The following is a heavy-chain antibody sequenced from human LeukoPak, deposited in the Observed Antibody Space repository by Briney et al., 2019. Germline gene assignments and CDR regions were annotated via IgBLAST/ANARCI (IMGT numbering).Heavy chain of an antibody. V-gene: IGHV5-51*01. Sequence: KVSCKASGYTFTSYGISWVRQMPGKGLEWMGIIYPGDSDTRYSPSFQGQVTISADKSINTAYLQWSSLKASDTAMYYCARYFGSGTYYLDYWGQGTLVTVSS. CDR2: IYPGDSDT. CDR1: GYTFTSYG. D-gene: IGHD3-10*01. J-gene: IGHJ4*02. CDR3: ARYFGSGTYYLDY.